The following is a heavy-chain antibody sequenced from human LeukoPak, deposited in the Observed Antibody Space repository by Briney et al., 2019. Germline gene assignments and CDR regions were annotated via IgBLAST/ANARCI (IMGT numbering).Heavy chain of an antibody. CDR3: ARVYRLYEMTHKAAYDI. CDR2: INPQSGGT. CDR1: GYNYRDYY. V-gene: IGHV1-2*02. D-gene: IGHD3-16*01. Sequence: ASVKVSCKASGYNYRDYYIHWVRHAPGQGLEWVGWINPQSGGTRYAPRFQGRVTMSSDTSINTAYIELRRLTSDDTSVFYCARVYRLYEMTHKAAYDIWGQGTGVTVSS. J-gene: IGHJ3*02.